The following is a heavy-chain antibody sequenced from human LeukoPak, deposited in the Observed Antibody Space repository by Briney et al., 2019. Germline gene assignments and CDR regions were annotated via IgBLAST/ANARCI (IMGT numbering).Heavy chain of an antibody. CDR2: IIPIFGTA. Sequence: SVKVSCKASGGTFSSYAISWVRQAPGQGLEWMGGIIPIFGTANYAQKFQGRVTITADKSTSTAYMELSSLRSEDTAVYYCARGYCSGGSCYLPYYYYYYMDVWGKGTTVTVSS. V-gene: IGHV1-69*06. D-gene: IGHD2-15*01. CDR1: GGTFSSYA. J-gene: IGHJ6*03. CDR3: ARGYCSGGSCYLPYYYYYYMDV.